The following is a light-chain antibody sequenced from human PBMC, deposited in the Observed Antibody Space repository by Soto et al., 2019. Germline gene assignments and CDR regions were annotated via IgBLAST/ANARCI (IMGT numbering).Light chain of an antibody. CDR1: SSDVGQYNY. CDR2: EVS. J-gene: IGLJ1*01. CDR3: SSYAGGTSV. Sequence: QSALTQPPSASGSPGQSVTISCTGTSSDVGQYNYISWYQQHPGKAPKLMTYEVSRRPSGVPDRFSGSKSGNTASLTVSGLQAEDEADYYCSSYAGGTSVFGSGTKVTVL. V-gene: IGLV2-8*01.